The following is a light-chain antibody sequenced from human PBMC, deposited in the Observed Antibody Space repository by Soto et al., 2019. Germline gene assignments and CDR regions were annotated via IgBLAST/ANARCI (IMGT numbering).Light chain of an antibody. CDR2: RTS. V-gene: IGKV3-15*01. Sequence: EIVMTHFPATLCVSPGERATLSCRASQSVSSNLAWYQQKPGQAPRLRMFRTSTRATGFPPRFIGGGSGTEINPTIRSLQSEDFGIYYCQQYNNWPRATFGGGTMGDIK. J-gene: IGKJ4*01. CDR3: QQYNNWPRAT. CDR1: QSVSSN.